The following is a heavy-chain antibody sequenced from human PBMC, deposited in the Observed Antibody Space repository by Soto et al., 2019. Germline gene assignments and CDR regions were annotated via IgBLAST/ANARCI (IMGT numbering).Heavy chain of an antibody. CDR1: GYSFTSYW. D-gene: IGHD4-4*01. V-gene: IGHV5-51*01. Sequence: LGESLKISCQGSGYSFTSYWIGWVRQMTGKGLEWMGIIYPGDSDTRYSPSFQGQVTISADKSISTAYLQWSSLKASDTAMYYCARSAHDYSATKYYYYGMDVWGQGTTVTVSS. CDR2: IYPGDSDT. CDR3: ARSAHDYSATKYYYYGMDV. J-gene: IGHJ6*02.